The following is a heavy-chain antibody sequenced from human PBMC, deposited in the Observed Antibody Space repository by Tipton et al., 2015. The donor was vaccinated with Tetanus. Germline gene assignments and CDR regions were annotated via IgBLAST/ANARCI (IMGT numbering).Heavy chain of an antibody. D-gene: IGHD1-14*01. J-gene: IGHJ3*02. CDR3: VQDADMWGVRKVFDI. CDR2: ISGYSGST. V-gene: IGHV1-18*01. CDR1: GYYLTNYG. Sequence: QVQLVQSGAEVRKPGASVRISCTLSGYYLTNYGVSWVRQAPGQGLEWMAWISGYSGSTKFAQRFQGRVAMTTDTSTSTAYMELRSLISDDTAVYYCVQDADMWGVRKVFDIWGQGTMVTVSS.